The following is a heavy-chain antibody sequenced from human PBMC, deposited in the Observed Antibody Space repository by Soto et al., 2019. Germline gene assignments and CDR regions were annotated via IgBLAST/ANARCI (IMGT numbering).Heavy chain of an antibody. V-gene: IGHV1-58*01. Sequence: GASVKVSCKASGFTFTSSAVQWVRQARGQRLEWIGWIAVGSGNTNYAQKFQERVTITRDMSTSTAYMELSSLRSEDTAVYYCAAGSGYSLSYGMDVWGQGTTVTVSS. CDR1: GFTFTSSA. CDR2: IAVGSGNT. J-gene: IGHJ6*02. D-gene: IGHD5-18*01. CDR3: AAGSGYSLSYGMDV.